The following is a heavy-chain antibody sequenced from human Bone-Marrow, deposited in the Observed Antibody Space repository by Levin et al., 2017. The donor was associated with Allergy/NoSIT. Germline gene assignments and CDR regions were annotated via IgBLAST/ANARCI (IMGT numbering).Heavy chain of an antibody. CDR1: GFTFVDYP. D-gene: IGHD6-6*01. V-gene: IGHV3-9*01. CDR3: AKDLRPSSSMDYYYSSGMDV. CDR2: INWKGNSM. Sequence: SCGASGFTFVDYPMHWVRQPPGRGLEWVSSINWKGNSMDYADSVKGRFTISRDNARNSLYLQMNSLRHEDTALYYCAKDLRPSSSMDYYYSSGMDVWGPGTTVTVSS. J-gene: IGHJ6*02.